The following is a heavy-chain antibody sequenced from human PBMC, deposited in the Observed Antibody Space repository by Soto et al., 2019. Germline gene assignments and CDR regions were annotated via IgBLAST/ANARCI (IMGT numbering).Heavy chain of an antibody. D-gene: IGHD4-17*01. CDR1: GGSISSYY. J-gene: IGHJ4*02. CDR2: IYYSGST. Sequence: SETLSLTCTVSGGSISSYYWSWIRQPPGKGLEWIGYIYYSGSTNYNPSLKSRVTISVDTSRNQFSLKLSSVTAADTAVYYCARGRRTAVTIDYWGQGTLVTVSS. V-gene: IGHV4-59*12. CDR3: ARGRRTAVTIDY.